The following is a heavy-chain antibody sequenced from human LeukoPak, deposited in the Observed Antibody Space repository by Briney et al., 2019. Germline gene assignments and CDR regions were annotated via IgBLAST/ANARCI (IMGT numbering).Heavy chain of an antibody. CDR2: VSGKSIAI. D-gene: IGHD2-2*01. J-gene: IGHJ6*03. CDR1: GFTFSDYG. Sequence: TGGSLRLSCAASGFTFSDYGMNWVRQAPGKGLEWLSFVSGKSIAIYYADSVKGRFTISRDNAKESVYLHMNSLRAEDTAVYYCAKEYAGSHYYYYYMDVWGKGTTVTVSS. CDR3: AKEYAGSHYYYYYMDV. V-gene: IGHV3-48*04.